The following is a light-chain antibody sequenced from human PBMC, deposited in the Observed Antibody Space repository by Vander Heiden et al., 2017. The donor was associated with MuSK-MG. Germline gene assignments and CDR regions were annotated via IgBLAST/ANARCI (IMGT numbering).Light chain of an antibody. CDR1: QSVSSN. CDR2: GAS. Sequence: EIVMTHSPATLSVSPGERATLSCRAGQSVSSNLAWYQQKPGQAPRLLIYGASTRATGIPARFRGSVSGTECTLTISSLQSEDFAVYYCQQYKNGPITFGQGTRLEMK. CDR3: QQYKNGPIT. V-gene: IGKV3-15*01. J-gene: IGKJ5*01.